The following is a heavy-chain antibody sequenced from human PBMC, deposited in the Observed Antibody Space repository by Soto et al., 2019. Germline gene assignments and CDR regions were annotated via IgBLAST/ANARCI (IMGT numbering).Heavy chain of an antibody. J-gene: IGHJ6*02. CDR2: IHYSGST. V-gene: IGHV4-59*01. Sequence: SETLSLTCTVSGGSISTYYWSWIRQPPGKGLEWIGYIHYSGSTTYNPSLRSRVTISVDTSKNQFSLKVNSVTAADTAVYYCARMEGWLSGYGMDVWGQGTTVTVSS. CDR1: GGSISTYY. CDR3: ARMEGWLSGYGMDV. D-gene: IGHD3-22*01.